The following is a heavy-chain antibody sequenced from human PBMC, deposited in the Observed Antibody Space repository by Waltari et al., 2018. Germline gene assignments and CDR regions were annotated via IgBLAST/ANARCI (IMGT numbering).Heavy chain of an antibody. CDR2: IYYSGST. V-gene: IGHV4-59*01. CDR3: ARNYDSSNGISNRFWYYYYGMDV. Sequence: QVQLQESGPGLVKPSETLSLTCTVSGGSISSYYWSWIRQPPGKGLEWIGYIYYSGSTNYNPSRKSRGTRSVDTAKNQFSLKLSSVTAADTAVYYCARNYDSSNGISNRFWYYYYGMDVWGQGTTVTVSS. J-gene: IGHJ6*02. CDR1: GGSISSYY. D-gene: IGHD3-22*01.